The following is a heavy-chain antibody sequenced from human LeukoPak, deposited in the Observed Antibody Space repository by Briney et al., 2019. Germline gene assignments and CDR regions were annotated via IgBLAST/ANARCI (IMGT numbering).Heavy chain of an antibody. V-gene: IGHV3-33*01. D-gene: IGHD4-17*01. J-gene: IGHJ4*02. CDR2: IWYDGSNK. CDR3: ARARTTRGFDY. CDR1: GFTFNSYG. Sequence: QTGGSLRLSCAASGFTFNSYGIHWVRQAPGKGLEWVAFIWYDGSNKYYADSVKGRFTISRDNSKNTLYLQMNSLRAEDTAVYYCARARTTRGFDYWGQGTLVTVSS.